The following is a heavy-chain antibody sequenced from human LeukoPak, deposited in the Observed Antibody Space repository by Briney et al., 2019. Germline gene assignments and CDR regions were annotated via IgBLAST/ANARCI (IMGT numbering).Heavy chain of an antibody. Sequence: GGSLRLSCAASGLTFSSYSMNWVRQAPGKGLEWVSSISSSSSYIYYADSVKGLFTISRDNSKNTLYLQMNSLRVEDTAVYYCARVPLTGYYIFDYWGQGTPVTVSS. CDR1: GLTFSSYS. CDR3: ARVPLTGYYIFDY. D-gene: IGHD3-9*01. J-gene: IGHJ4*02. V-gene: IGHV3-21*04. CDR2: ISSSSSYI.